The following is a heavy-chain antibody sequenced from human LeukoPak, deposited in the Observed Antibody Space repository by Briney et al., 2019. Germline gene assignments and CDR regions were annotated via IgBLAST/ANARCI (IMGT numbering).Heavy chain of an antibody. CDR2: IYYSGST. Sequence: PSETLSLTCTVSGGSISSSSYYWGWIRQPPGKGLEWIGSIYYSGSTYYNPSLKSRVTISVDTSKNQFSLKLSSVTAADTAVYYCARPLGTYFDYWGHGTLVTVSS. V-gene: IGHV4-39*01. CDR3: ARPLGTYFDY. CDR1: GGSISSSSYY. J-gene: IGHJ4*01. D-gene: IGHD1-1*01.